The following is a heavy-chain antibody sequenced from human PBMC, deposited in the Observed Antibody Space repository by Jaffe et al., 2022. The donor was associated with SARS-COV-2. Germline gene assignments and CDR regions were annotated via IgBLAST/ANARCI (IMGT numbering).Heavy chain of an antibody. V-gene: IGHV3-30-3*01. CDR1: GFTFSSYA. CDR2: ISYDGSNK. D-gene: IGHD2-8*01. J-gene: IGHJ4*02. CDR3: ARDFGSYYPQGPFDY. Sequence: QVQLVESGGGVVQPGRSLRLSCAASGFTFSSYAMHWVRQAPGKGLEWVAVISYDGSNKYYADSVKGRFTISRDNSKNTLYLQMNSLRAEDTAVYYCARDFGSYYPQGPFDYWGQGTLVTVSS.